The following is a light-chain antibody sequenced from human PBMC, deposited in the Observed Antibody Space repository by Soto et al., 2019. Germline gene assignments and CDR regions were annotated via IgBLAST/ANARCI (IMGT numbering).Light chain of an antibody. CDR1: QSISSW. CDR2: KAS. CDR3: QQYNSSPQLA. J-gene: IGKJ1*01. V-gene: IGKV1-5*03. Sequence: DIQMTQSPSTLSASVGDRVTITCLASQSISSWLAWYQQKPGKAPKLLIYKASSLESGVPSRFSGSGSGTEFTLTISSLQPDDFATYYCQQYNSSPQLAFGQGTKVEIK.